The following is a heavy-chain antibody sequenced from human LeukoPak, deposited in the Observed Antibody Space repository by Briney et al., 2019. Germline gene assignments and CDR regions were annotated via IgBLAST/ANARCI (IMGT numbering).Heavy chain of an antibody. V-gene: IGHV4-39*01. CDR3: VRGAMVSKPGYF. J-gene: IGHJ4*02. CDR2: VYSSGNV. D-gene: IGHD2/OR15-2a*01. CDR1: GVSVNSRSFY. Sequence: SETLSLTCSVSGVSVNSRSFYWNWVRQPPGKGLEWIGSVYSSGNVYQSPSLQSRAAISVDASNNSFSLTLKSVTAADTAVYFCVRGAMVSKPGYFWGQGNLVIVSS.